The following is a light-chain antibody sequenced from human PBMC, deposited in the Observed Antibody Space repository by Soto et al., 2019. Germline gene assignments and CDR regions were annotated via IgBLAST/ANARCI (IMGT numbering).Light chain of an antibody. V-gene: IGKV1-39*01. CDR1: QSISTY. J-gene: IGKJ1*01. CDR3: WRKDILLRR. Sequence: MTQSPSAVSASVGDRVTITCRASQSISTYLNWYQHKPGKAPKVLINGASRLHTGVPSRFSGSGSGTDFTLTISSLQAEDFGTYFSWRKDILLRRFGYQTMVDIK. CDR2: GAS.